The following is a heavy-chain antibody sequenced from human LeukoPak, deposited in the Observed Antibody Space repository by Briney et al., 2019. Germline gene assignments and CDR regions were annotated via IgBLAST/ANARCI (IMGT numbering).Heavy chain of an antibody. CDR2: IYYAGST. J-gene: IGHJ4*02. D-gene: IGHD6-19*01. V-gene: IGHV4-39*07. Sequence: PSETLSLTCTVSGGSISSSSYSWGWIRQPPGKGLEWIGIIYYAGSTYYNPSLKSRVTISVDTSKNQFSLNLSSVTAADTAVYYCAGSSGWYRYYFDSWGQGTLVTVSS. CDR1: GGSISSSSYS. CDR3: AGSSGWYRYYFDS.